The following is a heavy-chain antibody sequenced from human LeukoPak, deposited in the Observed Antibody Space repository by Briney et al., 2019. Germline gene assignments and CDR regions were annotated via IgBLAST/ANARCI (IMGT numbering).Heavy chain of an antibody. Sequence: GGSLRLSCAASGFPLSSYSINWVRQAPGKGLEGVSYISSRGRAIYYVDSVKGRFTVSRDNAKNSVFLQLTSPRAEDTAVYYCVRVKGSYFDYWGPGALVTVSS. CDR2: ISSRGRAI. CDR3: VRVKGSYFDY. D-gene: IGHD2-15*01. V-gene: IGHV3-48*01. CDR1: GFPLSSYS. J-gene: IGHJ4*02.